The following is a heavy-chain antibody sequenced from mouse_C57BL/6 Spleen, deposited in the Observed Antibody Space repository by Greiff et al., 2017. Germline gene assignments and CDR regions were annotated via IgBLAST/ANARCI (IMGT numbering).Heavy chain of an antibody. CDR2: ISYDGSN. CDR1: GYSITSGYY. Sequence: EVKLMESGPGLVKPSQSLSLTCSVTGYSITSGYYWNWIRQFPGNKLEWMGYISYDGSNNYNPSLKNRISITRDTSKNQFFLKLNSVTTEDTATYYCARGYDYDDGFAYWGQGTLVTVSA. J-gene: IGHJ3*01. V-gene: IGHV3-6*01. D-gene: IGHD2-4*01. CDR3: ARGYDYDDGFAY.